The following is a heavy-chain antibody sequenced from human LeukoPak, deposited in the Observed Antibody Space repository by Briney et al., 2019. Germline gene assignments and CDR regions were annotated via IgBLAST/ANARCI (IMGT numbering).Heavy chain of an antibody. V-gene: IGHV4-4*07. J-gene: IGHJ5*02. CDR2: IYTSGST. CDR3: ARDQEQLVGNWFDP. CDR1: GGSISSYY. D-gene: IGHD6-6*01. Sequence: SETLSLTCTISGGSISSYYWSWIRQPAGKGLEWIGRIYTSGSTNYNPSLKSRVTMSVDTSKNQFSLKLSSVTAAGTAVYYCARDQEQLVGNWFDPWGQGTLVTVSS.